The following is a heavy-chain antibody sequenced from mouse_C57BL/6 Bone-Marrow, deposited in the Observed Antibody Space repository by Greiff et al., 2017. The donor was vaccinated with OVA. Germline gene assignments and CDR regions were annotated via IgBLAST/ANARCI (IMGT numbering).Heavy chain of an antibody. CDR1: GYTFTSYT. CDR2: INPSSGYT. Sequence: QVQLQQSGAELARPGASVKMSCKASGYTFTSYTMHWVKQRPGQGLEWIGYINPSSGYTKYNQKIKDKATLTADKSSSTAYMQLSSLTSEDSAVYYCARLGRGWYFDVWGTGTTVTVSS. CDR3: ARLGRGWYFDV. D-gene: IGHD4-1*01. J-gene: IGHJ1*03. V-gene: IGHV1-4*01.